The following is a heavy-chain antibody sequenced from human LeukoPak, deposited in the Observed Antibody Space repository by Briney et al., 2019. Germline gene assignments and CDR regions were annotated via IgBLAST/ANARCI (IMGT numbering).Heavy chain of an antibody. D-gene: IGHD1-26*01. CDR1: GFSFSDSY. Sequence: GGSLTLSCVVSGFSFSDSYMTWIRQTPGKGPESLAYISGSGHDIYYTGSVKGRFTISRDNAKDSLYLQMNGLRPEDTAVYYCARGQGIVGATGNYWGQGTLVTVSS. V-gene: IGHV3-11*01. CDR3: ARGQGIVGATGNY. J-gene: IGHJ4*02. CDR2: ISGSGHDI.